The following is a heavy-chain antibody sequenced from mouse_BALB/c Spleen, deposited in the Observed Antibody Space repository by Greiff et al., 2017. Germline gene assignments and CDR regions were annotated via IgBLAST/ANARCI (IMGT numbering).Heavy chain of an antibody. V-gene: IGHV3-2*02. CDR2: ISYSGST. D-gene: IGHD2-4*01. CDR3: ARGIYYDYDWFAY. Sequence: EVQLQQSGPGLVKPSQSLSLTCTVTGYSITSDYAWNWIRQFPGNKLEWMGYISYSGSTSYNPSLKSRISITRDTSKNQFFLQLNSVTTEDTATYYCARGIYYDYDWFAYWGQGTLVTVSA. J-gene: IGHJ3*01. CDR1: GYSITSDYA.